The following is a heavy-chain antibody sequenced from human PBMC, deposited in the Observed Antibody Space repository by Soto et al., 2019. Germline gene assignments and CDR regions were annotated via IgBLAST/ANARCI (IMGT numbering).Heavy chain of an antibody. V-gene: IGHV3-30*18. D-gene: IGHD3-16*02. CDR1: GFTFSSYG. J-gene: IGHJ4*02. CDR2: ISYDGSNK. Sequence: GGSLRLSCAASGFTFSSYGMHWVRQAPGKGLEWVAVISYDGSNKYYADSVKGRFTISRDNSKNTLYLQMNSLRAEDTAVYYCAKDPYDYIWGSYQTPGNFDYWGQGTLVTVSS. CDR3: AKDPYDYIWGSYQTPGNFDY.